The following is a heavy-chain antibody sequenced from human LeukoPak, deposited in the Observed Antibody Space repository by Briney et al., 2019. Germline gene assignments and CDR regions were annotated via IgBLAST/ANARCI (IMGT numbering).Heavy chain of an antibody. D-gene: IGHD5-12*01. CDR2: IYYTGST. Sequence: SETLSLTCTVSGGSISSSSYYWGWIRQPPGKGLEWIGYIYYTGSTSYNPSLKNRVTISLDTSKSQFSLRLTSVTAADTAVYYCASHGSSGHDPLTWGQGTLVTVSS. J-gene: IGHJ4*02. CDR1: GGSISSSSYY. V-gene: IGHV4-61*05. CDR3: ASHGSSGHDPLT.